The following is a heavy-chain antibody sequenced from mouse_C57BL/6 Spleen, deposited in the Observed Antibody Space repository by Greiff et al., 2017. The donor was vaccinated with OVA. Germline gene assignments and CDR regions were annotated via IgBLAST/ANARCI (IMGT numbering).Heavy chain of an antibody. J-gene: IGHJ3*01. CDR2: IYPGDGDT. CDR3: ARSNYYGSSYAWFAY. D-gene: IGHD1-1*01. CDR1: GYAFSSYW. V-gene: IGHV1-80*01. Sequence: QVQLQQSGAELVKPGASVKISCKASGYAFSSYWMNWVKQRPGKGLEWIGQIYPGDGDTNYNGKFKGKATLTADKSSSTAYMELSSLTSEGSAVYFCARSNYYGSSYAWFAYWSQGTLVTVSA.